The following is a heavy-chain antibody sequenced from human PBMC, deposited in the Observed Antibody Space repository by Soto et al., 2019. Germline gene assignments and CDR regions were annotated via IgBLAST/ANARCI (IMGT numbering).Heavy chain of an antibody. V-gene: IGHV1-24*01. J-gene: IGHJ4*02. Sequence: ASVKVSCKVSGYTLTELSMHWVRQAPGKGLEWMGGFDPEDGETIYAQKFQGRVTMTEDTSTDTAYMELSSLRSEDTAVYYCATGGSLRYFDWLLIYWGQGTLVTVPQ. CDR3: ATGGSLRYFDWLLIY. CDR1: GYTLTELS. D-gene: IGHD3-9*01. CDR2: FDPEDGET.